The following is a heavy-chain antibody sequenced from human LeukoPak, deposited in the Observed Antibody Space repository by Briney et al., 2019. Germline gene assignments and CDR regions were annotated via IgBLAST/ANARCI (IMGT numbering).Heavy chain of an antibody. CDR3: ASLTLSDTSGYGEFDY. V-gene: IGHV4-59*08. Sequence: SGTLSLTCTVSGGSISSYYWSWIRQPPGKGLEWIGCIYYSGSTDYNPSLKSRVTISIDTSKNQFSLKLNSVTAADTAVYYCASLTLSDTSGYGEFDYWGQGTLVTVSS. J-gene: IGHJ4*02. CDR1: GGSISSYY. CDR2: IYYSGST. D-gene: IGHD3-22*01.